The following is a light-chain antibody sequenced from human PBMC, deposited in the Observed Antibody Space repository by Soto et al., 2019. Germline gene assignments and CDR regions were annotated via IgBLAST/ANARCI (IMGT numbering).Light chain of an antibody. Sequence: QSVLTQPASVSGSPGQSITISCTGTSSDVGGYNYVSWYQQHPGKAPKAIIFEVSNRPSGVSHRFSGSKSGDTASLTISGLQAEDEADYYCSSYTSISNIDVVFGGGTKVTVL. V-gene: IGLV2-14*01. CDR3: SSYTSISNIDVV. J-gene: IGLJ2*01. CDR2: EVS. CDR1: SSDVGGYNY.